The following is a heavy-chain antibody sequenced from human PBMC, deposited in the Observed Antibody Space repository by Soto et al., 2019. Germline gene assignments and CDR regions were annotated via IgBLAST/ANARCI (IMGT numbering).Heavy chain of an antibody. Sequence: ASVKVSCKASGFTFTSSAMQWVRQARGQRLEWIGWIVVGSGNTNYAQKFQERVTITRDMSTSTAYMELSSLRSEDTAVYYCAAGILNYYYYMDVWGKGTTVTVSS. CDR1: GFTFTSSA. V-gene: IGHV1-58*02. CDR2: IVVGSGNT. CDR3: AAGILNYYYYMDV. J-gene: IGHJ6*03.